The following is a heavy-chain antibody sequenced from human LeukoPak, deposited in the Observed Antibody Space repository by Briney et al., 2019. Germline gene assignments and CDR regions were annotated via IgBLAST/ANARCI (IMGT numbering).Heavy chain of an antibody. V-gene: IGHV4-34*01. CDR2: INHSGST. J-gene: IGHJ6*03. CDR1: GGSFSGYY. Sequence: SETLSLTCAVYGGSFSGYYWSWIRQPPGKGLEWIGEINHSGSTNCNPSLKSRVTISVDTSKYQFSLKLSSVTAADTAVYYCARNIVATILTGYYYYMDVWGKGTTVTVSS. D-gene: IGHD5-12*01. CDR3: ARNIVATILTGYYYYMDV.